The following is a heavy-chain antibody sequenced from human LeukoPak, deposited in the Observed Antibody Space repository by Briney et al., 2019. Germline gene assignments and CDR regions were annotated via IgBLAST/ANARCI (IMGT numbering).Heavy chain of an antibody. V-gene: IGHV4-39*01. D-gene: IGHD6-13*01. J-gene: IGHJ5*02. Sequence: PSETLSLTCTVSGGSISSSSYYWGWIRQPPGKGLEWIGSAYYSGSTYYNPSLKSRVTISVDTSKNQFSLKLSSVTAADTAVYYCARHAGTATNYNWFDPWGQGTLVTVSS. CDR2: AYYSGST. CDR3: ARHAGTATNYNWFDP. CDR1: GGSISSSSYY.